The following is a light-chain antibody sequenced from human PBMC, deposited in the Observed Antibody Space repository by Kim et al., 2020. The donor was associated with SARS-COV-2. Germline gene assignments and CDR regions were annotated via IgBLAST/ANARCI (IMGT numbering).Light chain of an antibody. V-gene: IGLV2-14*03. CDR1: NNDVGRYDY. CDR2: DVS. J-gene: IGLJ3*02. Sequence: QSALTQPASVSGSPGQSITISCTGTNNDVGRYDYVSWYQQHPGKAPKLLISDVSNRPSGVSNRFSHSKSGNTASLTISGPQAEDEADYYCSSDTCLSARVFGGGTQLTVL. CDR3: SSDTCLSARV.